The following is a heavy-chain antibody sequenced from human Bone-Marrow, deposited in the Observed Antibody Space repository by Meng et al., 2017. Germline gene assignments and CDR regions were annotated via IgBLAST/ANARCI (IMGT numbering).Heavy chain of an antibody. J-gene: IGHJ5*02. D-gene: IGHD1-1*01. CDR3: ATSNALPALNWFDP. CDR1: GGSISSRSYY. V-gene: IGHV4-39*06. Sequence: RLPLQEAGPGLAKHSETVSIICSVPGGSISSRSYYWGWIRQHPGKGLGWIGTIYYSGSTYYNPSLNSRVTISVDTSKNQFSLKLNSVTAADTALYYCATSNALPALNWFDPWGRGTLVTVSS. CDR2: IYYSGST.